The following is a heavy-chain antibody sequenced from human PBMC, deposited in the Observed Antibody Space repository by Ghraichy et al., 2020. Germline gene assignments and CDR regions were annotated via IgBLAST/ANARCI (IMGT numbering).Heavy chain of an antibody. CDR3: ARDPLFCSSTSCYRYSSSRNSRYYYYGMDV. V-gene: IGHV6-1*01. J-gene: IGHJ6*02. CDR2: TYYRSKWYN. Sequence: SQTLSLTCAISGDSVSSNSAAWNWIRQSPSRGLEWLGRTYYRSKWYNDYAVSVKSRITINPDTSKNQFSLQLNSVTPEDTAVYYCARDPLFCSSTSCYRYSSSRNSRYYYYGMDVWGQGTTVTVSS. CDR1: GDSVSSNSAA. D-gene: IGHD2-2*01.